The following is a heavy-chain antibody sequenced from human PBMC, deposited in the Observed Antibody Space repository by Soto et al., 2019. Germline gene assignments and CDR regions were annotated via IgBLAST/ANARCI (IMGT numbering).Heavy chain of an antibody. J-gene: IGHJ6*02. CDR1: GDTFTSYD. V-gene: IGHV1-8*01. CDR2: MNPNSGNT. CDR3: ARGFGYSSGWYAGSPYYGMDV. D-gene: IGHD6-19*01. Sequence: ASVKVSCKASGDTFTSYDINWVRQATGQGLEWMGWMNPNSGNTGYAQKFQGRVTMTRNTSISTAYMELSRLRSEDKAVYYCARGFGYSSGWYAGSPYYGMDVWGQGSTVTVSS.